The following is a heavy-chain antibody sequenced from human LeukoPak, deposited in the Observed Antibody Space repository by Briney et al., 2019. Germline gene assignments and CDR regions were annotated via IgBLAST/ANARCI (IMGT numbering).Heavy chain of an antibody. CDR1: GYTLPELS. J-gene: IGHJ4*02. Sequence: ASVKVSCKVSGYTLPELSMHWVRQAPGKGLEWMGGFDPEDGETIYAQKFQGRVTMTEDTSTDTAYMELSSLRSEDPAVYYCAQYCTNGVCRYYFDYWGQGTLVTVSS. CDR3: AQYCTNGVCRYYFDY. CDR2: FDPEDGET. D-gene: IGHD2-8*01. V-gene: IGHV1-24*01.